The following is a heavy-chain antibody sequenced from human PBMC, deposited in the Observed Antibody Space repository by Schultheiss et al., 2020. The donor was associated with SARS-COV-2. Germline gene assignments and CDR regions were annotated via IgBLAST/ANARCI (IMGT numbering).Heavy chain of an antibody. CDR1: GFTFGDYA. CDR3: TTIVVVAATHYYGMDV. V-gene: IGHV3-49*03. J-gene: IGHJ6*02. CDR2: IRSKAYGGTT. D-gene: IGHD2-15*01. Sequence: GESLKISCTASGFTFGDYAMSWFRQAPGKGLEWVGFIRSKAYGGTTEYAASVKGRFTISRDDSKSIAYLQMNSLKTEDTAVYYCTTIVVVAATHYYGMDVWGQGTTVTVSS.